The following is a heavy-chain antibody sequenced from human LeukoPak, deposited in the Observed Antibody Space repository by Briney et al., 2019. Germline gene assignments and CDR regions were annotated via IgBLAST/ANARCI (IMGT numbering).Heavy chain of an antibody. CDR2: IIPIFGTA. Sequence: ASVKASCKASGGTFSSYAISWVRQAPGQGLEWMGRIIPIFGTANYAQKFQGRVTITTDESTSTAYMELSSLRSEDTAVYYCAGQRYSYGVYDAFDIWGQGTMVTVSS. D-gene: IGHD5-18*01. CDR3: AGQRYSYGVYDAFDI. V-gene: IGHV1-69*05. CDR1: GGTFSSYA. J-gene: IGHJ3*02.